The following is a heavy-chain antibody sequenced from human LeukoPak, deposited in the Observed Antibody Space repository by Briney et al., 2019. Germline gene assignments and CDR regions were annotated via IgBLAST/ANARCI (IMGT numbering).Heavy chain of an antibody. Sequence: GASVKVSCKASGYTFTSYDINWVRHATGQGFEWMGWMNPNSGNTGYAQKFQGRVTMTRNTSISTAYMELSSLRSEDTAVYYCARVGADIVVVVAAIDYYYMDVWGKGTTVTVSS. J-gene: IGHJ6*03. CDR2: MNPNSGNT. CDR3: ARVGADIVVVVAAIDYYYMDV. CDR1: GYTFTSYD. V-gene: IGHV1-8*01. D-gene: IGHD2-15*01.